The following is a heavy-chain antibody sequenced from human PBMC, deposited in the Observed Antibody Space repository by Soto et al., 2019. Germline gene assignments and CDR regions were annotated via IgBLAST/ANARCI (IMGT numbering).Heavy chain of an antibody. D-gene: IGHD2-21*02. V-gene: IGHV3-43*01. CDR1: GFTFDDYT. CDR2: ISWDGGST. J-gene: IGHJ4*02. CDR3: AKDLCGGDCYSSDAFDY. Sequence: PGGSLRLSCAASGFTFDDYTMHWVRQAPGKGLEWVSLISWDGGSTYYADSVKGRFTISRDNSKNSLHLQMNSLRTEDTALYYCAKDLCGGDCYSSDAFDYWGPGTLVTVSS.